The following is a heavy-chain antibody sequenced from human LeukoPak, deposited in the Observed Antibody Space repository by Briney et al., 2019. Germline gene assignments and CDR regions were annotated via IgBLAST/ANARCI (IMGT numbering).Heavy chain of an antibody. V-gene: IGHV4-38-2*02. J-gene: IGHJ4*02. CDR3: AKAKAAAGYDY. CDR1: GYSISSGYY. CDR2: IYHSGST. Sequence: SETLSLTCTVSGYSISSGYYWGWIRQPPGKGLEWIGSIYHSGSTYYNPSLKSRVTISVDTSKNQFSLKLSSVTAADTAVYYCAKAKAAAGYDYWGQGTLVTVSS. D-gene: IGHD6-13*01.